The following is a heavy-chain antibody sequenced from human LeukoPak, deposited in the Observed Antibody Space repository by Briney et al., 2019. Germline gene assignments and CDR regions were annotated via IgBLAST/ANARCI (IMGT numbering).Heavy chain of an antibody. CDR1: GFSFGDDA. Sequence: GGSLRLSCTASGFSFGDDAWSWFRQAPGRGLELVSFISKKGYGETTDYAAPVRGRFTISRDDAKSTAYLQMNSLEIEDTALYYCSRGLHDYGDSNYYFDQWGRGTQVTVSS. D-gene: IGHD4-17*01. J-gene: IGHJ4*02. CDR2: ISKKGYGETT. V-gene: IGHV3-49*03. CDR3: SRGLHDYGDSNYYFDQ.